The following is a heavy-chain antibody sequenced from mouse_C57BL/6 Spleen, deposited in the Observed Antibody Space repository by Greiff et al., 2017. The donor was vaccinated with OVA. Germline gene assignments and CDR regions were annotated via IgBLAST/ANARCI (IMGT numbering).Heavy chain of an antibody. CDR2: ISYDGSN. CDR3: AREGYYGSSYEYYFDY. Sequence: EVKLLESGPGLVKPSQSLSLTCSVTGYSITSGYYWNWIRQFPGNKLEWMGYISYDGSNNYNPSLKNRISITRDTSKNQFFLKLNSVTTEDTATYYCAREGYYGSSYEYYFDYWGQGTTLTVSS. J-gene: IGHJ2*01. V-gene: IGHV3-6*01. CDR1: GYSITSGYY. D-gene: IGHD1-1*01.